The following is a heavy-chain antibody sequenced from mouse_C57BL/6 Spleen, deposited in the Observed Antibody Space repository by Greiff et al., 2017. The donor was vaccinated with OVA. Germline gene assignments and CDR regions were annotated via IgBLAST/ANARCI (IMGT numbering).Heavy chain of an antibody. CDR3: ARPVYYYGSSPYYFDY. J-gene: IGHJ2*01. V-gene: IGHV1-82*01. Sequence: VQLQQSGPELVKPGASVKISCKASGYAFSSSWMNWVKQRPGKGLEWIGRIYPGDGDTNYNGKFKGTATLTADKSSSTAYMQLSSLTSEDSAVYFCARPVYYYGSSPYYFDYWGQGTTLTVSS. D-gene: IGHD1-1*01. CDR2: IYPGDGDT. CDR1: GYAFSSSW.